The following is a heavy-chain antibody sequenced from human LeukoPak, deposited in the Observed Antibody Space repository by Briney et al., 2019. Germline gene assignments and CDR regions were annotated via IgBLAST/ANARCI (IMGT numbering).Heavy chain of an antibody. Sequence: GRSLRLSCAASGFTFSRYGMHWVREAPGKGLEWVAVISYDGSNQYYADPVKARFTISRDNSKNTLNLQMNRLIAEDKAVYYCAKHSVVVATISWVFDYWGQGTLVTVSS. J-gene: IGHJ4*02. D-gene: IGHD2-15*01. V-gene: IGHV3-30*18. CDR2: ISYDGSNQ. CDR1: GFTFSRYG. CDR3: AKHSVVVATISWVFDY.